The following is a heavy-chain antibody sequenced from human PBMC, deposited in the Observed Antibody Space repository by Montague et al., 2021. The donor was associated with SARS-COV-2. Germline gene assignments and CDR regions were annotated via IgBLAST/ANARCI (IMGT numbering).Heavy chain of an antibody. V-gene: IGHV3-48*03. CDR3: TRDYRSIVGDGLDI. CDR1: GFTFSNYD. J-gene: IGHJ3*02. D-gene: IGHD3-16*02. Sequence: SLRLSCAAPGFTFSNYDMNWVRQAPGKGPEWIPYISTSAYTTSYAGSVKGRFTISRDNGKNSLYLQMNSLRVEDTAVYYCTRDYRSIVGDGLDIWGQGTKVTVSS. CDR2: ISTSAYTT.